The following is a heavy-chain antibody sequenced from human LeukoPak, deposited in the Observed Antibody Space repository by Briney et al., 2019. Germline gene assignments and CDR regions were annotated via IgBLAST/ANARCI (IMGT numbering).Heavy chain of an antibody. Sequence: GGSLRLSCAASGFSFDDNAMYWVRQAPGEGLEWVSLISGDGATTYYADSVKGRFNISRDNSKSSLYLQMNSLRSEDSALYYCAKDNQRGGFHHWGQGTLVTVSS. CDR2: ISGDGATT. CDR1: GFSFDDNA. J-gene: IGHJ1*01. V-gene: IGHV3-43*02. D-gene: IGHD3-16*01. CDR3: AKDNQRGGFHH.